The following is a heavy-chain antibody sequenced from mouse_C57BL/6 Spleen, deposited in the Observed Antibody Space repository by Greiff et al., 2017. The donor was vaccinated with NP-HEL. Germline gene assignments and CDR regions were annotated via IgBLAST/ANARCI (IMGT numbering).Heavy chain of an antibody. V-gene: IGHV1-76*01. D-gene: IGHD3-2*02. CDR3: ARGAAQATGAMDY. Sequence: QVQLQQSGAELVRPGASVKLSCKASGYTFTDYYINWVKQRPGQGLEWIARIYPGSGNTYYNEKFKGKATLTAEKSSSTAYMQLSSLTSEDSAVYFCARGAAQATGAMDYWGQGTSVTVSS. CDR2: IYPGSGNT. CDR1: GYTFTDYY. J-gene: IGHJ4*01.